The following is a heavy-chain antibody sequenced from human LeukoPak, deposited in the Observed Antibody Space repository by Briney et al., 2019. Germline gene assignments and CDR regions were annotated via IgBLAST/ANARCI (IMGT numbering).Heavy chain of an antibody. D-gene: IGHD1-26*01. V-gene: IGHV3-7*05. J-gene: IGHJ4*02. CDR2: IKEDGSEK. Sequence: GGSLRLSCAASGFTLINYGMHWVRQAPGKGLERVANIKEDGSEKYYVDSVKGRFTISRDNAKNSLYLQMNSLRAEDTAVYYCARGGARALDHWGQGTLVTVSS. CDR1: GFTLINYG. CDR3: ARGGARALDH.